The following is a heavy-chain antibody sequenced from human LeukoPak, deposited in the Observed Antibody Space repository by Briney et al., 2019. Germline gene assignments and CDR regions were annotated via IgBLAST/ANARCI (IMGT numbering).Heavy chain of an antibody. J-gene: IGHJ4*02. Sequence: GGSLRLSCAASGFTFSNFGMSWVRQAPGKGLEWVSALSGSGTSTYYADSVKGRFTISRDNSKNTLYLQMNSLRAEDTAVYYCAKDGDIVVVPAADPFDYWGQGTLVTVSS. CDR3: AKDGDIVVVPAADPFDY. V-gene: IGHV3-23*01. CDR1: GFTFSNFG. CDR2: LSGSGTST. D-gene: IGHD2-2*01.